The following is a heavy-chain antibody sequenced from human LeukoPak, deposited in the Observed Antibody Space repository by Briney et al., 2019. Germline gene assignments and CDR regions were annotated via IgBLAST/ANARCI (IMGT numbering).Heavy chain of an antibody. J-gene: IGHJ4*02. Sequence: GGSLRLSCAASGFTFSDYYMSWIRQAPGKGLEWVSYISSSGSTIYYADSVKGRFTISRDNAKNSLYLQMNSLRAEDTAVYYCAKDPHYYDSSGYVDYWGQGTLVTVSS. D-gene: IGHD3-22*01. CDR1: GFTFSDYY. V-gene: IGHV3-11*04. CDR2: ISSSGSTI. CDR3: AKDPHYYDSSGYVDY.